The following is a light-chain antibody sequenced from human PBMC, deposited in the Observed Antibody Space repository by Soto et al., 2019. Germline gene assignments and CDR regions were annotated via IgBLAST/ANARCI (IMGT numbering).Light chain of an antibody. CDR1: QSVSASY. J-gene: IGKJ1*01. CDR3: QQYGTPPWT. CDR2: AAS. Sequence: EIVLTQSPGTLSFSPGERATLSCRASQSVSASYLARYQQKPGQAPRLLIYAASSRATGVPDRFSGSGSGTDFTLTISGLDPEDFAVYFCQQYGTPPWTFGQGTKVEIK. V-gene: IGKV3-20*01.